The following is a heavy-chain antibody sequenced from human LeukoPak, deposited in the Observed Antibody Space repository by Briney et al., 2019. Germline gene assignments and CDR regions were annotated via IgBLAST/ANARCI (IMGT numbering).Heavy chain of an antibody. V-gene: IGHV3-74*01. CDR2: INSDGSST. Sequence: GGSLRLSCAASGFTFSSYCMHWVRQAPGKGLVWVSRINSDGSSTSYADSVKGRFTISRDNAKNTLYLQMNSLRAVDTAVYYCARLPTYYYDSSGYYFDYWGQGTLVTVSS. D-gene: IGHD3-22*01. CDR3: ARLPTYYYDSSGYYFDY. CDR1: GFTFSSYC. J-gene: IGHJ4*02.